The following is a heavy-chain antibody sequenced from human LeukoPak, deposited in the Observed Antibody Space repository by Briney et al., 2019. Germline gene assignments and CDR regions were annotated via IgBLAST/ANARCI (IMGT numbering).Heavy chain of an antibody. V-gene: IGHV1-18*01. CDR1: GYTFTSYG. J-gene: IGHJ6*02. CDR2: ISAYNGNT. CDR3: ASATREYCSGGSCYSSSYYGMDV. D-gene: IGHD2-15*01. Sequence: GASVKVSCKASGYTFTSYGISWVRQAPGQGLEWMGWISAYNGNTNYAQKLQGRVTMTTDTSTSTACMELRSLRSDDTAVYYCASATREYCSGGSCYSSSYYGMDVWGQGTTVTVSS.